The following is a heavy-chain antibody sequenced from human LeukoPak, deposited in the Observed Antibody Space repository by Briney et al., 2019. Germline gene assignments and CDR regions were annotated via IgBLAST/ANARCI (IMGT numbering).Heavy chain of an antibody. J-gene: IGHJ4*02. V-gene: IGHV3-53*01. D-gene: IGHD1-1*01. CDR2: IYSAGDT. CDR3: ARDRRFGTAWYTRN. CDR1: GFTVSRNY. Sequence: GGSLRLSCAVSGFTVSRNYMSWVRQAPGRGLEWVSIIYSAGDTYYADSVKGRFTISRDNSNNTLYLQMNNLRAEDSAVYFCARDRRFGTAWYTRNWGQGTLVAVSS.